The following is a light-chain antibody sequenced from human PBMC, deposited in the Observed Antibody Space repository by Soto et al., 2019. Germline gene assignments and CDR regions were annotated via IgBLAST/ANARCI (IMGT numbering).Light chain of an antibody. J-gene: IGKJ4*01. CDR1: QTVSSN. CDR2: GAS. CDR3: HQDNNWPLT. V-gene: IGKV3-15*01. Sequence: EIVRTQSPATLSVSPGEGATLSCSASQTVSSNLAWYQQKPGQAPRLLSYGASTRATGIPARFSGSGSGTEFTPTISILQSEDFAVYYCHQDNNWPLTFGGGTKVEIK.